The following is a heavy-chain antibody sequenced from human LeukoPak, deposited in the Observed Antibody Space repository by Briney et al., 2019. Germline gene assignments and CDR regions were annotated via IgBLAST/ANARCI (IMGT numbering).Heavy chain of an antibody. CDR2: INHSGST. CDR3: ARASNLYCSSTSCPYYYYGMDV. J-gene: IGHJ6*04. Sequence: SETLSLTCAVYGGSFSGYYWSWIRQPPGKGLEWIGEINHSGSTNYNPSLNSRVTISVDTSKNQFSLKLSSVTAADTAVYYCARASNLYCSSTSCPYYYYGMDVWGKGTTVTVSS. CDR1: GGSFSGYY. D-gene: IGHD2-2*01. V-gene: IGHV4-34*01.